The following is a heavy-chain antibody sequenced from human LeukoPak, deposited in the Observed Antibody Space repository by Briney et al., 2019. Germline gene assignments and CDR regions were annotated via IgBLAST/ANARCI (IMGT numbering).Heavy chain of an antibody. CDR1: GFTFSNAW. D-gene: IGHD3-22*01. J-gene: IGHJ4*02. Sequence: GGYLRLSCAASGFTFSNAWMNWVRQAPGKGLEWVGRFKSKSDGGTTDYAAPVKGRFTISRDDSKNTLYLQMNSLKTEDTAVYYCTTDRNYYHSSAYFHWGQGTLVTVSS. CDR3: TTDRNYYHSSAYFH. CDR2: FKSKSDGGTT. V-gene: IGHV3-15*01.